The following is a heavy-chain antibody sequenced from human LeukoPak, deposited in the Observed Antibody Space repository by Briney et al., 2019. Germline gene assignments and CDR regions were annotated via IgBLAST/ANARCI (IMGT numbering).Heavy chain of an antibody. J-gene: IGHJ3*02. Sequence: GSSVKVSCKASGGTFSSYAISWVRQAPGQGLEWMGGIIPIFGTANYAQKFQGRVMITADESTSTAYMELSSLRSEDTAVYYCAREHPHWHSGSFRDAFDIWGQGTMVTVSS. V-gene: IGHV1-69*01. CDR2: IIPIFGTA. D-gene: IGHD1-26*01. CDR1: GGTFSSYA. CDR3: AREHPHWHSGSFRDAFDI.